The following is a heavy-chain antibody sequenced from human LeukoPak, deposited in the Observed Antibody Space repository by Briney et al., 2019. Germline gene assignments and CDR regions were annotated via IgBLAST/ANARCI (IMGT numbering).Heavy chain of an antibody. CDR2: ISGSGGST. CDR1: GFTFSSYA. D-gene: IGHD3-22*01. V-gene: IGHV3-23*01. Sequence: GGSLRLSCAASGFTFSSYAMHWVRQAPGKGLEWVSAISGSGGSTYYADSVKGRFTISRDNSKNTLYLQMNSLRAEDTAVYYCAKGFTMIVVVNPTDYYYMDVWGKGTTVTVSS. J-gene: IGHJ6*03. CDR3: AKGFTMIVVVNPTDYYYMDV.